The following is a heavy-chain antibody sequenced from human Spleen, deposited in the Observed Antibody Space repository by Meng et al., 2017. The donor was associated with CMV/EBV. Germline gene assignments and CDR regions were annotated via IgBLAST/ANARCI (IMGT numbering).Heavy chain of an antibody. Sequence: GESLKISCTASGFTFGDYAMTWVRQAPGKRLEWIGFIRNRTRGGTTEYAASVKGRFSILSDDSKSIAYLQMDSVKIEDTGVYFCARGSGSPEHWGQGTLVTVST. D-gene: IGHD3-10*01. CDR2: IRNRTRGGTT. CDR3: ARGSGSPEH. V-gene: IGHV3-49*04. J-gene: IGHJ1*01. CDR1: GFTFGDYA.